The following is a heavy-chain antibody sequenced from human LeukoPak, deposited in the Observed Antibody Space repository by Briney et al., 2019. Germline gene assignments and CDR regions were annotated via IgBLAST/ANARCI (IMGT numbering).Heavy chain of an antibody. CDR3: ATYRQVLLPFES. D-gene: IGHD2-8*02. V-gene: IGHV3-23*01. J-gene: IGHJ4*02. CDR1: GGSIASYY. CDR2: IFPSGGEI. Sequence: GTLSLTCTVSGGSIASYYWSWVRQPPGKGLEWVSSIFPSGGEIHYADSVRGRFTISRDNSKSTLSLQMNSLRAEDTAIYYCATYRQVLLPFESWGQGTLVTVSS.